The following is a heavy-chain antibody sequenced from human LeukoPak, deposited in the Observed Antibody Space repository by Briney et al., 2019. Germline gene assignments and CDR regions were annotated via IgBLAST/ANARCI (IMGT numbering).Heavy chain of an antibody. CDR3: AKDGVVVVATSVYYYYYGMDV. J-gene: IGHJ6*02. CDR1: GGTLSSYT. CDR2: IIPILNIT. V-gene: IGHV1-69*02. Sequence: SVKVSRKASGGTLSSYTISWVRQAPGQGLEWMGRIIPILNITDYAQNFQGRVTLTADKSTSTAYMELSTLRSEDTAVYYCAKDGVVVVATSVYYYYYGMDVWGQGATVTVSS. D-gene: IGHD2-2*01.